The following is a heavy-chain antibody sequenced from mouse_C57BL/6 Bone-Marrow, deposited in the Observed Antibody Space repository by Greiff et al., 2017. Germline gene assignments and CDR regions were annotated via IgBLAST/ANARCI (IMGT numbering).Heavy chain of an antibody. CDR1: GFTFSSYA. V-gene: IGHV5-4*01. Sequence: EVNVVESGGGLVKPGGSLKLSCAASGFTFSSYAMSWVRQTPEKRLEWVATISDGGSYTYYPDNVKGRFTISRDTAKNNLYLQMSHLKSEDTAVYYCARDDYDPKGLFAYWGQGTLVTVSA. J-gene: IGHJ3*01. CDR3: ARDDYDPKGLFAY. D-gene: IGHD2-4*01. CDR2: ISDGGSYT.